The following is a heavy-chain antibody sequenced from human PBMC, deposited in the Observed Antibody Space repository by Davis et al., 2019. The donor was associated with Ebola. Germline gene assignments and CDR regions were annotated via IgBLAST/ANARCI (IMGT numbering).Heavy chain of an antibody. Sequence: PSETLSLTCAVSGGSIISSKWWSWVRQPPGKGLELSGEIFHTGNTIYNPSLESRVTISVDKSKNQFSLKLRSVTAADTAVYFCAKRLGTFDMWGQGTMVTVSS. CDR3: AKRLGTFDM. D-gene: IGHD7-27*01. J-gene: IGHJ3*02. CDR2: IFHTGNT. V-gene: IGHV4-4*02. CDR1: GGSIISSKW.